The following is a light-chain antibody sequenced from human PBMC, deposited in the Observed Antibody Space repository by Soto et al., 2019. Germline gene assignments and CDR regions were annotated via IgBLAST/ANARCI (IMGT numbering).Light chain of an antibody. CDR1: QSISSSY. Sequence: EIVLTQSPGTLSLSPGERATLSCRASQSISSSYLAWYQQKPGQAPRLLVYGASSRATGIPDRFIGSGSGTDFTLTISRLEPEDFAVYDCQQYGSSRFTFGPGTKVDIK. CDR2: GAS. CDR3: QQYGSSRFT. V-gene: IGKV3-20*01. J-gene: IGKJ3*01.